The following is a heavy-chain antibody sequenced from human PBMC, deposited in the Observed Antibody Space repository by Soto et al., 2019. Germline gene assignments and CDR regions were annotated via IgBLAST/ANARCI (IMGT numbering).Heavy chain of an antibody. V-gene: IGHV3-30*18. D-gene: IGHD3-3*01. Sequence: QVQLVESGGGVVQPGRSLRLSCTASGFTFGSCAMHWVRQAPGKGLEWVAVISNDGTNKIYADSVKGRFTISRDNSKNTLYLQMNSLRAEDTAVYYCAKEWSEWRAPVVDVWGQGTTVTVSS. CDR2: ISNDGTNK. CDR3: AKEWSEWRAPVVDV. J-gene: IGHJ6*02. CDR1: GFTFGSCA.